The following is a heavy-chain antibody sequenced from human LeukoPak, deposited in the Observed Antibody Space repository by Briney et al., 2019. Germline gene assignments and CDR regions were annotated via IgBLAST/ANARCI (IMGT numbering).Heavy chain of an antibody. D-gene: IGHD3-10*01. Sequence: PGGSLRLSCAGSGFSFSSYWIHWVRQAPGKGLVWVSTIYTDGSVAQYADSVKGRFTISRDNAKNTLYLQMNTLRVEDAAVYYCARDLYHGSDEWGQGTLVTVSS. CDR3: ARDLYHGSDE. J-gene: IGHJ4*02. V-gene: IGHV3-74*03. CDR1: GFSFSSYW. CDR2: IYTDGSVA.